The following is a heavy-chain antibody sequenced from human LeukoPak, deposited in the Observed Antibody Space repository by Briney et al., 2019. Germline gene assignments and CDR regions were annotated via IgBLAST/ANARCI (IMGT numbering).Heavy chain of an antibody. D-gene: IGHD7-27*01. Sequence: SETLSLTCTVSGGSISSYYWSWIRQPPGKGLEWIGYIYYSGSTNYNPSLKSRVTISVDTSKNQFSLELSSVTAADTAVYYCASSNWGSRHDYWGQGTLVTVSS. CDR2: IYYSGST. J-gene: IGHJ4*02. CDR1: GGSISSYY. CDR3: ASSNWGSRHDY. V-gene: IGHV4-59*01.